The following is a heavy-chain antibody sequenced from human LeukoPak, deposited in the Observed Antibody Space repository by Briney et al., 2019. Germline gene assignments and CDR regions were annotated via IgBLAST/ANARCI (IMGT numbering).Heavy chain of an antibody. J-gene: IGHJ2*01. D-gene: IGHD3-16*01. Sequence: GGSLRLSCATSGFTFDKYWMSWVRQAPGKGPEWVADIKEDGSKIYYMDSVKGRFTISRDNAKNSLYLQMISLRAEDTAVYYCARDTGDSYWYFDLWGRGTVVTVS. V-gene: IGHV3-7*03. CDR2: IKEDGSKI. CDR1: GFTFDKYW. CDR3: ARDTGDSYWYFDL.